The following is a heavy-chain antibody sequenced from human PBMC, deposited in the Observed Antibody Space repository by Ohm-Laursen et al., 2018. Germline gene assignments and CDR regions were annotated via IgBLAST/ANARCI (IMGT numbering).Heavy chain of an antibody. D-gene: IGHD1-26*01. CDR2: ISSSGSTI. Sequence: GSLRLSCTASGFTFSDYYMSWIRQAPGKGLEWVSYISSSGSTIYYADSVKGRFTISRDNAKNSLYLQMNSLRAEDTAVYYCAKARGATVGPTNYFDYWGQGTLVTVSS. CDR1: GFTFSDYY. CDR3: AKARGATVGPTNYFDY. V-gene: IGHV3-11*01. J-gene: IGHJ4*02.